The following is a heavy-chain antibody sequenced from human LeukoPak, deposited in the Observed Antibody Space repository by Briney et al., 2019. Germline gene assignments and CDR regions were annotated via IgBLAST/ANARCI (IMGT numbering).Heavy chain of an antibody. CDR1: GFTFSHYG. J-gene: IGHJ3*02. D-gene: IGHD6-19*01. CDR2: IWSDGTNQ. Sequence: GGSLRLSCEASGFTFSHYGMHWVRQAPGKGLEWVAVIWSDGTNQYYADSVKGRFTISRDNFKNTVSLQMNSLRAEDTAIYYCARDTSPSSSSSYFDAFDMWGQGTMVTVSS. CDR3: ARDTSPSSSSSYFDAFDM. V-gene: IGHV3-33*01.